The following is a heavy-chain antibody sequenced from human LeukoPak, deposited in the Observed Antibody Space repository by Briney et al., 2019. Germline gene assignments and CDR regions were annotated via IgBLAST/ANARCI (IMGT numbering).Heavy chain of an antibody. CDR2: VYCSGTT. D-gene: IGHD2-21*02. CDR1: GVPMRRSNDH. CDR3: ARLLSGKTAILPPYYYYMDV. V-gene: IGHV4-39*01. J-gene: IGHJ6*03. Sequence: WEALSLTCSVSGVPMRRSNDHWGWVGPRQGKGLEGIGNVYCSGTTFYNPTLKTRDTISVYTSKSQSSLTASSVPAAGTANSYCARLLSGKTAILPPYYYYMDVWGKGTTVIVSS.